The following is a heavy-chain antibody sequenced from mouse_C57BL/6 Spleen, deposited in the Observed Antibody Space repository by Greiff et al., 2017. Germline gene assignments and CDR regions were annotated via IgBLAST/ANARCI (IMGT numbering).Heavy chain of an antibody. CDR1: GFNIKDYY. J-gene: IGHJ1*03. V-gene: IGHV14-1*01. Sequence: VQLKQSGAELVRPGASVKLSCTASGFNIKDYYMHWVKQRPEQGLEWIGRIDPEDGDTEYAPKFQGKATMTADTSSNTAYLQPSSLTSEDTAVYYCTPYYYGSSYWYFDVWGTGTTVTVSS. D-gene: IGHD1-1*01. CDR3: TPYYYGSSYWYFDV. CDR2: IDPEDGDT.